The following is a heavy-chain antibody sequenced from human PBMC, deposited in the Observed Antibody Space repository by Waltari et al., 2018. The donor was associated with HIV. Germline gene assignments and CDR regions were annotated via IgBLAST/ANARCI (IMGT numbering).Heavy chain of an antibody. D-gene: IGHD3-10*01. CDR3: VKDSGRAADVFDL. Sequence: RSLRLSCAAPGFNFTAFAMDWVRQAPGKGLEWVSAIRGGGETFYADSVKGRFTISRDNSKNTLYLQMNSRRADDAAVYYCVKDSGRAADVFDLWGQGTMVTVSS. V-gene: IGHV3-23*01. CDR2: IRGGGET. CDR1: GFNFTAFA. J-gene: IGHJ3*01.